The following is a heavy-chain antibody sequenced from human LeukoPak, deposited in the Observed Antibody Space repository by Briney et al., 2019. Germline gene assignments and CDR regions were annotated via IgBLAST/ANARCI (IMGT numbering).Heavy chain of an antibody. J-gene: IGHJ5*02. CDR1: GGSFSGYY. Sequence: SETLSLTCAVYGGSFSGYYWSWIRQPPGKGLEWIGEINHSGSTNYNPSLKSRVTISVDTSKNQFSLKLSSVTAAVTAVYYCARGRRITFGGVIVRANWFDPWGQGTLVTVSS. CDR2: INHSGST. CDR3: ARGRRITFGGVIVRANWFDP. D-gene: IGHD3-16*02. V-gene: IGHV4-34*01.